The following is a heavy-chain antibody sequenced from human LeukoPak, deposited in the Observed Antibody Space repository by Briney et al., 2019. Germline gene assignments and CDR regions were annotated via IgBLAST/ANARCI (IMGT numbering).Heavy chain of an antibody. J-gene: IGHJ4*02. CDR3: ARKEGGHFSPFDY. CDR2: INAGNGNT. V-gene: IGHV1-3*01. D-gene: IGHD2/OR15-2a*01. CDR1: GYTFTSYA. Sequence: ASVKVSCKASGYTFTSYAMHWVRQAPGQRLEWMGWINAGNGNTKYSQKFQGRVTITRDTSASTAYMELSSLRSEDTAVYYCARKEGGHFSPFDYWGQGTLVTVSS.